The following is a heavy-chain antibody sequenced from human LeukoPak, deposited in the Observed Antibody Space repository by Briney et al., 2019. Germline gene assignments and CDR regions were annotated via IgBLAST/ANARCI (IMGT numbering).Heavy chain of an antibody. CDR3: ARDWYCSSTSCYADRGDYMDV. J-gene: IGHJ6*03. V-gene: IGHV3-21*01. CDR2: ISSRSNYI. CDR1: GFTFNNYS. D-gene: IGHD2-2*01. Sequence: GGSLRLSCAASGFTFNNYSMNWVRQAPGKGLEWVSSISSRSNYISYPDSVKGRFTISRDNAKNSLYLQMNSLRAEDTAVYYCARDWYCSSTSCYADRGDYMDVCGKGTTVTVSS.